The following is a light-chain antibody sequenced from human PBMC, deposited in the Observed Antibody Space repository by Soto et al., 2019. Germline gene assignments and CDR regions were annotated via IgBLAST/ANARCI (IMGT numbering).Light chain of an antibody. CDR1: SSDVGGYNY. J-gene: IGLJ1*01. CDR3: SSYAGSNNFV. V-gene: IGLV2-8*01. Sequence: QSFLTQPPSASGSPGQSVTISCAGTSSDVGGYNYVSWYQQHPGKAPKLMIYEVSERPSGVPDRFSGSKSSNTASLTVSGLQAEDEADYYCSSYAGSNNFVFGTGTKVT. CDR2: EVS.